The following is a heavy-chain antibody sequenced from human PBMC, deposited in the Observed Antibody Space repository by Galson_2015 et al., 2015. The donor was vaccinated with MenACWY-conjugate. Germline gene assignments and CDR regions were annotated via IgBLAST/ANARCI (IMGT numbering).Heavy chain of an antibody. CDR3: ARPAGDTAMVDY. J-gene: IGHJ4*02. CDR2: ISYDGSNK. Sequence: SLRLSCAASGFTFSSYAMHWVRQAPGKGLEWVAVISYDGSNKYYADSVKGRFTISRDNSKNTLYLQMNSLRAEDTAVYYCARPAGDTAMVDYWGQGTLVTVSS. CDR1: GFTFSSYA. D-gene: IGHD5-18*01. V-gene: IGHV3-30*04.